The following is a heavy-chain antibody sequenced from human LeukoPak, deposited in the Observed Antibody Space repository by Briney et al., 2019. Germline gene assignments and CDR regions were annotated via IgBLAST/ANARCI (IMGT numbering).Heavy chain of an antibody. CDR1: GFTFSSYA. CDR2: ISGSGGST. CDR3: AKDPWSEGSYPDY. J-gene: IGHJ4*02. Sequence: PGGSLRLSCAASGFTFSSYAMSWVRQAPGKGLEWVSAISGSGGSTYYADSVKGRFTISRDDSKNTLYLQMNSLRAEDTAVYYCAKDPWSEGSYPDYWGQGTLVTVSS. V-gene: IGHV3-23*01. D-gene: IGHD1-26*01.